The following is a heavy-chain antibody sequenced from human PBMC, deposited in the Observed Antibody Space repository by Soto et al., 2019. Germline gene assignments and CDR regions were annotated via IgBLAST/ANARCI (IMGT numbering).Heavy chain of an antibody. CDR1: GGSISSYY. CDR2: IYYSGST. CDR3: AREGVGFDY. J-gene: IGHJ4*02. Sequence: PSATLSLTCTVSGGSISSYYWSWIRQPPGKGLQWIGYIYYSGSTNYNPSLKSRVTISVDTSKNQFSLKLSSVTAADTAVYYCAREGVGFDYWGQGTLVTVSS. V-gene: IGHV4-59*01. D-gene: IGHD3-3*01.